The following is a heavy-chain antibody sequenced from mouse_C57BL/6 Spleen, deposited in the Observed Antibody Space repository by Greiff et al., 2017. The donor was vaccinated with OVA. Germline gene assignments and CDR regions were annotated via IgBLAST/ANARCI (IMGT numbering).Heavy chain of an antibody. Sequence: QVQLKQPGAELVMPGASVKLSCKASGYTFTSYWMHWVKQRPGQGLEWIGEIDPSDSYTNYNQKFKGKSTLTVDKSSSTAYMQLSSLTSEDSAVYYCARSEYYSNFYAMDYWGQGTSVTVSS. CDR2: IDPSDSYT. V-gene: IGHV1-69*01. CDR1: GYTFTSYW. CDR3: ARSEYYSNFYAMDY. J-gene: IGHJ4*01. D-gene: IGHD2-5*01.